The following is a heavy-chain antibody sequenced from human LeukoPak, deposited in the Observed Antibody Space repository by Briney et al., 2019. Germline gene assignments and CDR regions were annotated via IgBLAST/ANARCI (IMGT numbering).Heavy chain of an antibody. Sequence: SVKVSCKASGGTFSSYSITWVRQAPGQGLEWMGRIIPTLGIANYAQKFQGRVTITADKSTSTAYMELSSLRSEDTAVYYCAGEEERGVTVAGTAFDYWGQGTLVTVSS. J-gene: IGHJ4*02. CDR3: AGEEERGVTVAGTAFDY. CDR2: IIPTLGIA. CDR1: GGTFSSYS. V-gene: IGHV1-69*04. D-gene: IGHD6-19*01.